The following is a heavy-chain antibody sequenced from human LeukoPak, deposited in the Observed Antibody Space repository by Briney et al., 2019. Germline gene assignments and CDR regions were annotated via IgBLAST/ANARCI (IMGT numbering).Heavy chain of an antibody. CDR2: IYYSGST. CDR3: ARDRGYCSGGSCYFDY. J-gene: IGHJ4*02. D-gene: IGHD2-15*01. V-gene: IGHV4-61*01. Sequence: SETLSLTCTVSGGSVSSGSYYWSWIRQPPGKGLEWIGYIYYSGSTNYNPSLKSRVTISVDTSKNQFSLKLSSVTAADTAVYYCARDRGYCSGGSCYFDYWGQGTLVTVSS. CDR1: GGSVSSGSYY.